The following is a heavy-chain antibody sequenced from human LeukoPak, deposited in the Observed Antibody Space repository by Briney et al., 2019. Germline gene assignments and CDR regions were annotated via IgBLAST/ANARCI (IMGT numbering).Heavy chain of an antibody. CDR1: GFTFSSNY. CDR3: ARERLLGYYGMDV. J-gene: IGHJ6*02. Sequence: PGGSLRLSCAASGFTFSSNYMSWVRQAPGKGLEGVSVIYSGGSTYYSDSVKGRFTISRHNSKNTLYLQMNSLRAEDTAVYYCARERLLGYYGMDVWGQGTTVTVSS. V-gene: IGHV3-53*04. CDR2: IYSGGST.